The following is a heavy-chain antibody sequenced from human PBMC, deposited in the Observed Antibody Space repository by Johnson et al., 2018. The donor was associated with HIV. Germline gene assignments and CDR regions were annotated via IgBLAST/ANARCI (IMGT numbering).Heavy chain of an antibody. Sequence: VQLVESGGGLIQPGGSLRLSCAASGFTVSSNYMSWVRQAPGKGLEWVSVIYSGGRTYYADSVKGRFTISRDNSKNTLYLQMSSLGVEDTAVYYCARDLVGVVAAAGPVGDASDIWGQGTMVTVSS. CDR2: IYSGGRT. V-gene: IGHV3-53*01. CDR3: ARDLVGVVAAAGPVGDASDI. D-gene: IGHD6-13*01. J-gene: IGHJ3*02. CDR1: GFTVSSNY.